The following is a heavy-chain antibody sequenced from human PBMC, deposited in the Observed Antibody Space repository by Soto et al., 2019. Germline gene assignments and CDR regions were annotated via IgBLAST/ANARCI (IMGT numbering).Heavy chain of an antibody. CDR1: GYTLTELS. Sequence: ASVKVSCKVSGYTLTELSMHWVRQAPGKGLEWMGGFDPEDGETIYAQKFQGRVTMTEDTSTDTAYMELSSLRSEDTAVYYCATGALVGFHFYCTNGVCQKNNWFDPWGQGTLVTVSS. V-gene: IGHV1-24*01. CDR2: FDPEDGET. D-gene: IGHD2-8*01. J-gene: IGHJ5*02. CDR3: ATGALVGFHFYCTNGVCQKNNWFDP.